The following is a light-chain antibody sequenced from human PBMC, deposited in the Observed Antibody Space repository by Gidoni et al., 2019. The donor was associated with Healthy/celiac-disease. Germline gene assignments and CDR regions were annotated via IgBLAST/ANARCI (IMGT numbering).Light chain of an antibody. CDR2: KAS. J-gene: IGKJ1*01. CDR1: QSISSW. V-gene: IGKV1-5*03. CDR3: QQYNSYSWT. Sequence: DIQMTQSPSTLYASVGDRVTITCRASQSISSWLAWYQQKPGKAPKLLIYKASSLESGVPSRFNGSGSGTEFTLTISSLQPDDFATYYCQQYNSYSWTFGQGTKVEIK.